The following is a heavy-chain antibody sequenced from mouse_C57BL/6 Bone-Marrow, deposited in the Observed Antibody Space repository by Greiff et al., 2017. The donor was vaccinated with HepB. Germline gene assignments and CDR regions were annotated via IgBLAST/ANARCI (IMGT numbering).Heavy chain of an antibody. D-gene: IGHD1-1*01. V-gene: IGHV1-82*01. CDR3: ARRDYNGSSHWYFEV. J-gene: IGHJ1*03. CDR1: GYAFSSSW. CDR2: IYPGDGDT. Sequence: VQLQQSGPELVKPGASVKISCKASGYAFSSSWMNWVKQRPGKGLEWIGRIYPGDGDTNYNGKFKGKATLTADKSSSTAYMQLSSLTSEDSAVYSCARRDYNGSSHWYFEVWGTGTTGTVSS.